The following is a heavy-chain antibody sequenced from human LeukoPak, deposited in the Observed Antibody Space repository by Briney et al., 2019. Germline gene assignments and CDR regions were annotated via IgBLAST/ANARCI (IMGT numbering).Heavy chain of an antibody. Sequence: ASVKVSCKASGYTITNYGISWVRQAPGQGLEWMGWINTYNGNTNYAQKFQGRVTMTTDTSTSTAYMELRSLRSDDTAVYYCARNSPRDVAGRQFLPGVLSLLSQCDNCFDPWGQGTLVSVSS. CDR1: GYTITNYG. D-gene: IGHD7-27*01. CDR3: ARNSPRDVAGRQFLPGVLSLLSQCDNCFDP. CDR2: INTYNGNT. J-gene: IGHJ5*02. V-gene: IGHV1-18*04.